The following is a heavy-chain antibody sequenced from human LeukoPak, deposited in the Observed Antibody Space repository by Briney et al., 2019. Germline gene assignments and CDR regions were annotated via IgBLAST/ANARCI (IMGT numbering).Heavy chain of an antibody. CDR2: IYYTETA. V-gene: IGHV4-39*07. J-gene: IGHJ6*03. CDR3: ARDCPAYCNACSCYYYYYMDV. D-gene: IGHD2/OR15-2a*01. Sequence: PSETLSLTCTVSGGSISTSGYYWGWVRQPPGKGLEWIGSIYYTETAYYNPSLKSRVTISVDTSKNHFSLNLSSVTAADTAVYCCARDCPAYCNACSCYYYYYMDVWGKGTTVTVSS. CDR1: GGSISTSGYY.